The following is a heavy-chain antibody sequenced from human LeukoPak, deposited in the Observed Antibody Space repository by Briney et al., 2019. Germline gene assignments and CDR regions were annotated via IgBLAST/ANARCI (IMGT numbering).Heavy chain of an antibody. Sequence: GGSLRLSCAASGFTFSSYGMHWVRQAPGKGLVWVSRIKSDGSSTTYADSVKGRFTISRDNAKNTLYLQMNSLRAEDTAVYYCTRRAAALDAFDIWGQGTMVTVSS. CDR3: TRRAAALDAFDI. D-gene: IGHD6-13*01. CDR1: GFTFSSYG. V-gene: IGHV3-74*01. J-gene: IGHJ3*02. CDR2: IKSDGSST.